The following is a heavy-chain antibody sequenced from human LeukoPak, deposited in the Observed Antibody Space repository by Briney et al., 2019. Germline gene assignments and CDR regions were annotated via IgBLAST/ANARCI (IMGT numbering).Heavy chain of an antibody. CDR3: ARVGQQLAGLDY. CDR2: IIPILGIA. Sequence: GASVKVSCKASGGTFSSYAISWVRQAPGQGLEWMGRIIPILGIANYAQKFQGRVTITADKSTSTAYMELSSLRSEDTAVHYCARVGQQLAGLDYWGQRTLVTVSS. D-gene: IGHD6-13*01. V-gene: IGHV1-69*04. CDR1: GGTFSSYA. J-gene: IGHJ4*02.